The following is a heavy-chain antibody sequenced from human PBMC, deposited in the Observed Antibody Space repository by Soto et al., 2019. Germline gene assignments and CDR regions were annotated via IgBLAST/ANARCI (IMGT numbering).Heavy chain of an antibody. J-gene: IGHJ4*02. Sequence: TLSLTCAVSGGSISSGGYSWSWIRQPPGKGLEWIGYIYHSGSTYYNPSLKSRVTISVDRSKNQFSLNLNSVTAADTAVYYFARQGQFVYYDFWSGPKAVIYYFDYWGQGTLVTVSS. D-gene: IGHD3-3*01. CDR3: ARQGQFVYYDFWSGPKAVIYYFDY. V-gene: IGHV4-30-2*01. CDR2: IYHSGST. CDR1: GGSISSGGYS.